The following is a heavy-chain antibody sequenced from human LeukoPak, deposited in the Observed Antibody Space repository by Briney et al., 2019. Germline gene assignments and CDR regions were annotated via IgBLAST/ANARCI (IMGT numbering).Heavy chain of an antibody. J-gene: IGHJ4*02. V-gene: IGHV3-23*01. CDR2: ISGSGGST. Sequence: PGGSLRLSCAASGFTFSSSAMSWVRQAPGKGLEWVSGISGSGGSTYYADSVKGRITISRDNSKNTLYLQMNSLRAEDTAVYYCAKDGDYDILTGYYTPHFDYWGQGTLVTVSS. D-gene: IGHD3-9*01. CDR1: GFTFSSSA. CDR3: AKDGDYDILTGYYTPHFDY.